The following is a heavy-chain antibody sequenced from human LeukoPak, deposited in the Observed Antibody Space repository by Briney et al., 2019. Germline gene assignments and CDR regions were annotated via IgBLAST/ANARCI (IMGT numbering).Heavy chain of an antibody. D-gene: IGHD1-1*01. J-gene: IGHJ4*02. CDR1: GSTFSSYA. Sequence: GRSLRLSCAASGSTFSSYAMHWVRQAPGKGLEWVANIKQDGSDKNYVDSVKGRFTISKDNAKNLLSLEMNGLRAEDTAVYYCATYKNQLRTVYFDYWGQGTLVTVSS. CDR2: IKQDGSDK. CDR3: ATYKNQLRTVYFDY. V-gene: IGHV3-7*02.